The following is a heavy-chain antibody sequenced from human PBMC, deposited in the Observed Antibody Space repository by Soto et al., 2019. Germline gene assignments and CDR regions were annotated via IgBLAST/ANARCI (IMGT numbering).Heavy chain of an antibody. D-gene: IGHD3-3*01. CDR1: GYTLTELS. J-gene: IGHJ5*02. CDR3: ATIKGYYDFWSGYSNWFDP. CDR2: FDPEDGET. V-gene: IGHV1-24*01. Sequence: ASVKVSCKVSGYTLTELSMHWVRQAPGKGLERMGGFDPEDGETIYAQKFQGRVTMTEDTSTDTAYMELSSLRSEDTAVYYCATIKGYYDFWSGYSNWFDPWGQGTLVTVSS.